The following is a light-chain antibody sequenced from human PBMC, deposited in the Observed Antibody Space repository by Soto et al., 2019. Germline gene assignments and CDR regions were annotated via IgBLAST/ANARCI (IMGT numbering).Light chain of an antibody. CDR3: SSYTSSSTYV. Sequence: QSALAQPVSVSGSPGQSITISCTGTSSDVGGYNYVSWSQQHPGKAPQLMIYEVSNRPSGVSNRFSGSKSGNTASLTISGLQAEDEADYYCSSYTSSSTYVFGTGTKVT. V-gene: IGLV2-14*01. J-gene: IGLJ1*01. CDR2: EVS. CDR1: SSDVGGYNY.